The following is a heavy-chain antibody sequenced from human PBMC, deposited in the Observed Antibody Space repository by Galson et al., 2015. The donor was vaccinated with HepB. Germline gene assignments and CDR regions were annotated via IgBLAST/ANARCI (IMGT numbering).Heavy chain of an antibody. V-gene: IGHV1-46*01. CDR2: INPSGGST. J-gene: IGHJ6*03. D-gene: IGHD3-3*01. Sequence: VSCKASGYTFTSYYMHWVRQAPGQGLEWMGIINPSGGSTSYAQKFQGRVTMTRDTSTSTVYMELSSLRSEDTAVYYCARRSITIFGVAPPLDYYYMDVWGKGTTVTVSS. CDR1: GYTFTSYY. CDR3: ARRSITIFGVAPPLDYYYMDV.